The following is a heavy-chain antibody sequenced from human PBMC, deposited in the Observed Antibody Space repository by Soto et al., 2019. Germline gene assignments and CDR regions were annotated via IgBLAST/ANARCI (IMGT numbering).Heavy chain of an antibody. V-gene: IGHV3-30-3*01. J-gene: IGHJ4*02. CDR3: ARPDRSPPTYFDY. CDR2: ISYDGSNK. CDR1: GFTFSSYA. D-gene: IGHD2-15*01. Sequence: ESGGGVVQPGRSLRLSCAASGFTFSSYAMHWVRQAPGKGLEWVAVISYDGSNKYYADSVKGRFTISRDNSKNTLYLQMNSLRVEDTAVYYCARPDRSPPTYFDYWGQGTLVTVSS.